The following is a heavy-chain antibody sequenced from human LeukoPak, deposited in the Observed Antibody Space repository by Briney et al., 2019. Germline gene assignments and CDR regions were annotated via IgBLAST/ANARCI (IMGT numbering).Heavy chain of an antibody. Sequence: PGGSLRLSCAASGFTFGDSPVHWVRQASGKGLEWVGRIRDKANNFATEYVASVKGRFTFSRDDSKNTAYLQMNSLRTENSAVYYCARLSGVPGGTFDYWGQGALVSVSS. CDR1: GFTFGDSP. J-gene: IGHJ4*02. D-gene: IGHD3-9*01. CDR2: IRDKANNFAT. V-gene: IGHV3-73*01. CDR3: ARLSGVPGGTFDY.